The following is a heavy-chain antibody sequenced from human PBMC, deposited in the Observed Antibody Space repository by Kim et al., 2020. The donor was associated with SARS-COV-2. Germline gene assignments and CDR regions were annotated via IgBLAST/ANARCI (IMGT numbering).Heavy chain of an antibody. J-gene: IGHJ4*02. Sequence: GGSLRLSCAASGFTFSSYAMHWVRQAPGKGLEWVSVIWYDGSNKYYADSVKGRFTISRDNSKNTLYLQMNSLRAEDTAVYYCAKDTVATDIYYFDYWGQG. CDR3: AKDTVATDIYYFDY. CDR2: IWYDGSNK. CDR1: GFTFSSYA. V-gene: IGHV3-33*06. D-gene: IGHD4-17*01.